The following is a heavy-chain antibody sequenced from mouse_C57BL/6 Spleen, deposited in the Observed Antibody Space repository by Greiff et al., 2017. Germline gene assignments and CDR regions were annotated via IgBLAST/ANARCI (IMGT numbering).Heavy chain of an antibody. J-gene: IGHJ2*01. CDR2: FYPGSGSI. D-gene: IGHD2-3*01. CDR3: ARHEGLGYFYFDY. V-gene: IGHV1-62-2*01. CDR1: GYTFTEYT. Sequence: QVQLQQSGAELVKPGASVKLSCKASGYTFTEYTIHWVKQRSGKGLEWIGWFYPGSGSIKYNEKFKDKATLTADKYSSTVYMEISRVTSEDSAVYFWARHEGLGYFYFDYWGQGTTLTVSS.